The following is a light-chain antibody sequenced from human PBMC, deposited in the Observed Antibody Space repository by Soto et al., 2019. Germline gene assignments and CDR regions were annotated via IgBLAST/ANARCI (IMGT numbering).Light chain of an antibody. Sequence: EIVLTQSPATLSLSPGERATLSCRASQSVSSYLAWYQQKPGQAPRLLIYDASNRATGIPARFSGSGSGTDFTLTISSLEPEDFAVYYCQQRSNWHTFGQGKRREIK. J-gene: IGKJ5*01. V-gene: IGKV3-11*01. CDR2: DAS. CDR3: QQRSNWHT. CDR1: QSVSSY.